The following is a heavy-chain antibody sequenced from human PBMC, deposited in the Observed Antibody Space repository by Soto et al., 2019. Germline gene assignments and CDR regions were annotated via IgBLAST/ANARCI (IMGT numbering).Heavy chain of an antibody. CDR3: ASRSYYYDSSGYYNTPALYY. CDR2: INHSGST. V-gene: IGHV4-34*01. Sequence: SETLSLTCAVYGGSFSGYYWSWIRQPPGKGLEWIGEINHSGSTNYNPSLKSRVTISVDTSKNQFSLKLSSVTAADTAVYYCASRSYYYDSSGYYNTPALYYWGQGTLVTVAS. D-gene: IGHD3-22*01. J-gene: IGHJ4*02. CDR1: GGSFSGYY.